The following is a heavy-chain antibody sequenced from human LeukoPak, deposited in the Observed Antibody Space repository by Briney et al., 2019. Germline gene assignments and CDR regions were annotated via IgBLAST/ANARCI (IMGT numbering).Heavy chain of an antibody. CDR2: ISGSGGST. Sequence: GGSLRLSCAASGFTFSSYAMSWVRQAPGKGLEWVSAISGSGGSTYYADSVKGRFTISRDNSKNTLYLQMNSLRAEDTAVYYCAKFSRRSGTSLVGPCFDYWGQGTLVTVSS. D-gene: IGHD2-2*01. J-gene: IGHJ4*02. CDR1: GFTFSSYA. CDR3: AKFSRRSGTSLVGPCFDY. V-gene: IGHV3-23*01.